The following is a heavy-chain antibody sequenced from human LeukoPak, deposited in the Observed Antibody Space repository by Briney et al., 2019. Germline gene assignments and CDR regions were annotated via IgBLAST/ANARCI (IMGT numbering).Heavy chain of an antibody. D-gene: IGHD6-13*01. Sequence: ASVKVSCKASGGTFSSYAISWVRQAPGQGLEWMGRIIPILGIANYAQKFQGRVTITADKSTSTAYMELSSLRSEDTAVYYCARVDRSSSDTYSSSWHFDYWGQGTLVTVSS. CDR1: GGTFSSYA. CDR2: IIPILGIA. CDR3: ARVDRSSSDTYSSSWHFDY. J-gene: IGHJ4*02. V-gene: IGHV1-69*04.